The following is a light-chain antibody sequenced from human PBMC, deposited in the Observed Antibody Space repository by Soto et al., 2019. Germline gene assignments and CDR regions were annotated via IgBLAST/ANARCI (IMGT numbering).Light chain of an antibody. J-gene: IGLJ2*01. V-gene: IGLV2-11*01. CDR2: DVS. CDR1: SSDVGGYNY. Sequence: QSVLTQPRSVSGSPGQSVTISCTGTSSDVGGYNYVSWYQQHPGKAPKLMIYDVSKRPSGVPDRFSGSKSGNTASLTISGLQAEDEADYYCCSYAGSCTFEFGGGTKLTVL. CDR3: CSYAGSCTFE.